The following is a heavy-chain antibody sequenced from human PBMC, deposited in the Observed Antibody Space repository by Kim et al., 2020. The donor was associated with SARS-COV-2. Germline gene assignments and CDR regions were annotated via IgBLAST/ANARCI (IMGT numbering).Heavy chain of an antibody. D-gene: IGHD5-12*01. CDR2: ISGSGGST. CDR3: AKGDSGYDSWYVAFDI. V-gene: IGHV3-23*01. J-gene: IGHJ3*02. CDR1: GFTFSSYA. Sequence: GGSLRLSCAASGFTFSSYAMSWVRQAPGKGLEWVSAISGSGGSTYYADSVKGRFTISRDNSKNTLYLQMNSLRAEDTAVYYCAKGDSGYDSWYVAFDIWGQGTLVTVSS.